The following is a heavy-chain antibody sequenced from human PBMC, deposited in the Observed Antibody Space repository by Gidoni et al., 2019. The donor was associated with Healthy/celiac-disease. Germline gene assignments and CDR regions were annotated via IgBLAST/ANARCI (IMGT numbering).Heavy chain of an antibody. CDR1: GFTFSSSG. CDR3: AKGGPYDYVWGSYRYRDAFDI. V-gene: IGHV3-30*18. Sequence: QVQLVESGGGVVQPGRYLILHCAPSGFTFSSSGLPWVRQAPGKGLEWVAVISYDGSNKYYADSVKGRFTISRDNSKNTLYLQMNSLRAEDTAVYYCAKGGPYDYVWGSYRYRDAFDIWGQGTMVTVSS. J-gene: IGHJ3*02. D-gene: IGHD3-16*02. CDR2: ISYDGSNK.